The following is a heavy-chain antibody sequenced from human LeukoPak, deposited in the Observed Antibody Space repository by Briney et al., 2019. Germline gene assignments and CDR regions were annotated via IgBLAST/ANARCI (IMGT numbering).Heavy chain of an antibody. CDR3: ARDRGWYSDY. J-gene: IGHJ4*02. CDR2: IWFDGSKK. V-gene: IGHV3-33*01. D-gene: IGHD6-19*01. CDR1: GFTFSSFG. Sequence: GRSLRLSCAASGFTFSSFGMHWVRQAPGKRLEWVAVIWFDGSKKHYADSVQGRFTISSDNSKNTLFLQMDSLGAEDTAIYHCARDRGWYSDYWGQGTLVTVSS.